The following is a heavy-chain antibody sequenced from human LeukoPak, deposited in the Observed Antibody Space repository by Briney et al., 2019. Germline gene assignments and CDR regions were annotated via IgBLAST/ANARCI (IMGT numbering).Heavy chain of an antibody. CDR1: GGSISSYY. CDR3: ARDIRNWFDP. V-gene: IGHV4-59*12. CDR2: IYYSGST. D-gene: IGHD3-3*02. J-gene: IGHJ5*02. Sequence: SETLSLTCTVSGGSISSYYWSWIRHPPGKGLEWIGYIYYSGSTNYNPSLKSRVTMSVDTSKNQFSLKLSSVTAADTAVYYCARDIRNWFDPWGQGTLVTVSS.